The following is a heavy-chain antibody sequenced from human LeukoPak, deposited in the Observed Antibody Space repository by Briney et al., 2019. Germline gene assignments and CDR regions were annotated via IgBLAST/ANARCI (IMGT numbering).Heavy chain of an antibody. Sequence: GGSLRLSCAASGFTFSSYGMHWVRQAPGKGLEWVAVISYDGSNKYYADSVKGRFTISRDNSKNTLYLQMNSLRAEDTAVYYCAKDSVGGKGPFDYWGQGTLVTVSS. CDR1: GFTFSSYG. CDR3: AKDSVGGKGPFDY. V-gene: IGHV3-30*18. J-gene: IGHJ4*02. D-gene: IGHD1-26*01. CDR2: ISYDGSNK.